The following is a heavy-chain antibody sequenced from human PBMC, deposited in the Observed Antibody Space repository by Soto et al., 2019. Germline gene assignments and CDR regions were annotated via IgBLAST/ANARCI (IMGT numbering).Heavy chain of an antibody. CDR3: ARPLHYYDGSGYSAY. V-gene: IGHV3-21*01. Sequence: EVQLVESGGGLVKPGGSLRLSCAASGFTFSSYAMNWVRQAPGKGLEWVSSISSSSTYIYYADSVKGRFTISRDNAKNSLYLQRNSLRAEDTAVYYCARPLHYYDGSGYSAYWGQGTLVTVSS. CDR2: ISSSSTYI. CDR1: GFTFSSYA. D-gene: IGHD3-22*01. J-gene: IGHJ4*02.